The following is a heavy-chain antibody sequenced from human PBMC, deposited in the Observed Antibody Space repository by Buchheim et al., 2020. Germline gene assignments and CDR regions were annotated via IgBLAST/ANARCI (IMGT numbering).Heavy chain of an antibody. CDR2: ISGSGGST. CDR3: AKDPNSGYEYYYYYYVDV. V-gene: IGHV3-23*01. Sequence: EVQLLESGGGLVQPGGSLRLSCAASGFTFSNYAMSWVRQAPGKGLEWVSAISGSGGSTYYADSVKGRFTISRDNSKNTLYLQMNSLRAEDTAVYYCAKDPNSGYEYYYYYYVDVWGKGTT. CDR1: GFTFSNYA. J-gene: IGHJ6*03. D-gene: IGHD5-12*01.